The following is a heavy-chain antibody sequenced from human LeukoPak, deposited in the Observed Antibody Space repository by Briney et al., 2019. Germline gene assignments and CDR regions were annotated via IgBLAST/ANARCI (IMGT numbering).Heavy chain of an antibody. J-gene: IGHJ6*04. V-gene: IGHV3-48*03. Sequence: PGGSLRLSCAAFGFTVSSYEMSWVRQAPGKGLEWVSHISISGSTIYYADSVKGRFTISSDNAKNSLFLQVNSLRAEDTAVYYCARGSGSTWYPSYGLDVWGKGTTVTVSS. CDR3: ARGSGSTWYPSYGLDV. D-gene: IGHD6-13*01. CDR2: ISISGSTI. CDR1: GFTVSSYE.